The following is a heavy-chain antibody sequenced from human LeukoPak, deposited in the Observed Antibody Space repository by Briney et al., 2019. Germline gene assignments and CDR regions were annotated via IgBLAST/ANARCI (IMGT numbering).Heavy chain of an antibody. V-gene: IGHV4-31*03. CDR2: IYYSGST. Sequence: SETLSHTCTVSGGSISSGGYYWSWIRQHPGKGLEWIGYIYYSGSTYYNPSLKSRVTISVDTSKNQFSLKLSSVTAADTAVYYCARGPNCSGGSCYGPLGYWGQGTLVTVSS. J-gene: IGHJ4*02. D-gene: IGHD2-15*01. CDR1: GGSISSGGYY. CDR3: ARGPNCSGGSCYGPLGY.